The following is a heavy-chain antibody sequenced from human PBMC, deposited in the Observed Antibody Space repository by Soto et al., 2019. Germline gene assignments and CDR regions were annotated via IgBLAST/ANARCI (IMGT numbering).Heavy chain of an antibody. Sequence: SETLSLTCAVSGHSISSAYYWGWIRQPPGMGLEWIGSMFHTGSAYYNPSLRSRVSISLDTSKNQFSLKLSSVTAADTAVYYCAREFYSISSTPFDYWGQGTLVTVSS. CDR2: MFHTGSA. CDR3: AREFYSISSTPFDY. J-gene: IGHJ4*02. D-gene: IGHD2-15*01. CDR1: GHSISSAYY. V-gene: IGHV4-38-2*02.